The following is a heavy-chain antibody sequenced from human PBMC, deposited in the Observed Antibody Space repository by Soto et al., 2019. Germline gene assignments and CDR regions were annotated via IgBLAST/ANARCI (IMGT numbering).Heavy chain of an antibody. V-gene: IGHV4-59*01. CDR1: GGTMRRDS. D-gene: IGHD6-19*01. CDR2: IYYSGST. J-gene: IGHJ4*02. CDR3: ARDRAVAGTGFDY. Sequence: QNFSHTYSGSGGTMRRDSYLLFRHPPGKGLEWIGYIYYSGSTNYNPSLKSRVNISVDTSKNQFSLKLSSVTAADTAVYYCARDRAVAGTGFDYWGQGTLVT.